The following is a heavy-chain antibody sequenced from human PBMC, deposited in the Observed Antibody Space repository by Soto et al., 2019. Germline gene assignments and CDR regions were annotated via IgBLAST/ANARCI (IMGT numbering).Heavy chain of an antibody. V-gene: IGHV1-69*06. CDR1: GGTFSSYA. CDR2: IIPIFGTA. CDR3: ARDPVYGDYDNWFDP. J-gene: IGHJ5*02. Sequence: QVQLVQSGAEVKKPGSSVKVSCKASGGTFSSYAISWVRQAPGQGLEWMGGIIPIFGTANYAQKFQGRVTITADKSTITAYMELSSLRSEDTAVYYCARDPVYGDYDNWFDPWGQGTLVTVSS. D-gene: IGHD4-17*01.